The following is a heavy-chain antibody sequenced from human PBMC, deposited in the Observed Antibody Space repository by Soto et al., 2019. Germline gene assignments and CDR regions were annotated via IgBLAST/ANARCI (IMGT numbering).Heavy chain of an antibody. CDR1: GFTFMNFA. Sequence: EVQLLESGGGLVQPGGSLRLSCAASGFTFMNFAMSWVRQAPGKGLEWVSSISGSGGATYYADSVRGRFTISRDNSKNTLNLEVNSLRAEDTAVYYCAKDRVVVVVAAVFDIWGQGTMVTVSS. CDR3: AKDRVVVVVAAVFDI. D-gene: IGHD2-15*01. V-gene: IGHV3-23*01. J-gene: IGHJ3*02. CDR2: ISGSGGAT.